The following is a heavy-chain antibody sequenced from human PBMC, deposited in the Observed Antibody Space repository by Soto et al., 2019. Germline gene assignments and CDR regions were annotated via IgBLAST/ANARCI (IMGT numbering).Heavy chain of an antibody. J-gene: IGHJ3*02. CDR1: GYTFTSYG. D-gene: IGHD3-16*01. Sequence: QVQLVQSGAEVKKPGASVKVSCKASGYTFTSYGISWVRQAPGQVLEWMGWISAYNGNTNYAQKLQGRVTMTTGTSTSTAYMELRSLISDDTAVYYCAISKGGAPLDAFDIWGQGTMVTVSS. CDR3: AISKGGAPLDAFDI. CDR2: ISAYNGNT. V-gene: IGHV1-18*01.